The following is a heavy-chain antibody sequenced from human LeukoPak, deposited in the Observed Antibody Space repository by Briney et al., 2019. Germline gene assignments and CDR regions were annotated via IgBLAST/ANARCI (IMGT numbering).Heavy chain of an antibody. CDR3: ARQNVDCSSTSCYTPDY. D-gene: IGHD2-2*02. J-gene: IGHJ4*02. CDR2: MYYSGST. V-gene: IGHV4-59*08. Sequence: SETLSLICTVSGGSISSDYWSWIRQPPGKGLEWIGYMYYSGSTNYNPSLKSRVTISVDTSKNQFSLKLSSVTAADTAVYYCARQNVDCSSTSCYTPDYWGQGTLVTVSS. CDR1: GGSISSDY.